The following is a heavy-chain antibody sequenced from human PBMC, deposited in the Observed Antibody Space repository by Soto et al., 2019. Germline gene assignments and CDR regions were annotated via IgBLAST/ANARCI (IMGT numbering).Heavy chain of an antibody. V-gene: IGHV4-34*01. J-gene: IGHJ6*03. CDR1: GGSFSGYY. Sequence: ETLSLTCAVYGGSFSGYYWSWIRQPPGKGLEWIGEINHSGSTNYNPSLKSRVTISVDTSKNQFSLKLSSVTAADTAVYYCARGPTALGPGYYYMDVWGKGTTVTVSS. CDR2: INHSGST. CDR3: ARGPTALGPGYYYMDV. D-gene: IGHD7-27*01.